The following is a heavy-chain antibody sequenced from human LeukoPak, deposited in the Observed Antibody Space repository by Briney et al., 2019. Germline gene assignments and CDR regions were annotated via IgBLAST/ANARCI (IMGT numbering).Heavy chain of an antibody. Sequence: PADTLSLTCTVSGGSISSYYWSWIRQPPGKGLEWIGYLYYSRNTNYNPSLKSRVSISVDTSKNQFSLKLSSVTAADTAVYYCARREGSAWYYDILTGYYRSGYFDYWGQGTLVTVSS. CDR2: LYYSRNT. J-gene: IGHJ4*02. D-gene: IGHD3-9*01. V-gene: IGHV4-59*07. CDR3: ARREGSAWYYDILTGYYRSGYFDY. CDR1: GGSISSYY.